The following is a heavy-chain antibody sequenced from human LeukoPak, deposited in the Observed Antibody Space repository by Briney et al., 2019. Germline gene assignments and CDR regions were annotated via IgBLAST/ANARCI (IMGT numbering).Heavy chain of an antibody. CDR1: GGSISSSSYY. D-gene: IGHD3-3*01. V-gene: IGHV4-39*01. J-gene: IGHJ6*02. CDR3: ARPGGNYDFWSGYYSPYYYGMDV. Sequence: SETLSLTCTVSGGSISSSSYYWGWIRQPPAKGLEWIGSIYYSGSTYYNPSLKSRVTISVDTSKNQFSLKLSSVTAADTAVYYCARPGGNYDFWSGYYSPYYYGMDVWGQGTTVTVSS. CDR2: IYYSGST.